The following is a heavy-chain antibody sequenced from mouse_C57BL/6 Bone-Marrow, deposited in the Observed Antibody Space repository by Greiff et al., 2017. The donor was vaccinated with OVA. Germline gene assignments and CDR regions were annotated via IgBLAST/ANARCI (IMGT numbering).Heavy chain of an antibody. CDR3: ARGGSGWFAD. D-gene: IGHD3-2*02. CDR1: GYTFTSYW. V-gene: IGHV1-55*01. J-gene: IGHJ3*01. Sequence: QVQLKQPGAELVKPGASVTLSCKASGYTFTSYWITWVKQRPGQGLEWIGDIYPGSGGTTYNEKFKSKARLTVDTSSSPAYLQLSSLSSEDSAVYYCARGGSGWFADWGQGTLVTVSA. CDR2: IYPGSGGT.